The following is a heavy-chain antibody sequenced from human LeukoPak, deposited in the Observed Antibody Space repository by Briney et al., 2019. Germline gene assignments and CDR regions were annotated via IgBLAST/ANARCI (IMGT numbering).Heavy chain of an antibody. Sequence: GGSLRLSCAASGFTFSSYAMSWVRQAPGKGPEWVSAISGSGGSTYYADSVKGRFTISRDNSKNTLYLQMNSLRAEDTAVYYCAKCMGREPQGEFDPWGQGTLVTVSS. CDR2: ISGSGGST. CDR3: AKCMGREPQGEFDP. D-gene: IGHD1-26*01. J-gene: IGHJ5*02. V-gene: IGHV3-23*01. CDR1: GFTFSSYA.